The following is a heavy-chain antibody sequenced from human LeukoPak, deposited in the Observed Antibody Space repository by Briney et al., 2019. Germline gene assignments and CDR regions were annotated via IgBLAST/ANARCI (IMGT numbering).Heavy chain of an antibody. V-gene: IGHV3-23*01. CDR1: GFTFSSHA. J-gene: IGHJ4*02. Sequence: PGGSLRLSCAASGFTFSSHAMSWVRQAPEKGLEWVSSITNDNYDTFYADSVKGRFTISRDESKNTLYLQMKSLRAEDTAVYYCARDEGHDYDFWSGYYPADYWGQGTLVTVSS. CDR2: ITNDNYDT. D-gene: IGHD3-3*01. CDR3: ARDEGHDYDFWSGYYPADY.